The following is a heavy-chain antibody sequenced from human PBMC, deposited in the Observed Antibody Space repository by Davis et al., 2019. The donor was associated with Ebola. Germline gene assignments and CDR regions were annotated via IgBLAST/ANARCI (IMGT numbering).Heavy chain of an antibody. D-gene: IGHD3-10*01. Sequence: SETLSLTCTVSGGSISSYYWSWIRQPPGKGLAWIGSIYYSGSTNYNPSLKSRVTISVDTSKNQFSLKLSSVTAADTAAYYCARDPGGFGELLWSSYYGMDVWGQGTTVTVSS. V-gene: IGHV4-59*01. CDR3: ARDPGGFGELLWSSYYGMDV. CDR2: IYYSGST. CDR1: GGSISSYY. J-gene: IGHJ6*02.